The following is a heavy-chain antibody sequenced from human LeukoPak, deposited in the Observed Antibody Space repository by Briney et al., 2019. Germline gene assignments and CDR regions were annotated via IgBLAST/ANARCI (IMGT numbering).Heavy chain of an antibody. V-gene: IGHV3-30*03. J-gene: IGHJ3*02. CDR2: ISYDGSNK. Sequence: GGSLRLSCAASGFPFSSFGLHWVRQAPGKGLEWVAVISYDGSNKYYADSVKGRFTISRDNSKNTLYLQMNSLRAEDTAVYYCARDPPGEQWLGAFDIWGQGTMVTVSS. CDR3: ARDPPGEQWLGAFDI. D-gene: IGHD6-19*01. CDR1: GFPFSSFG.